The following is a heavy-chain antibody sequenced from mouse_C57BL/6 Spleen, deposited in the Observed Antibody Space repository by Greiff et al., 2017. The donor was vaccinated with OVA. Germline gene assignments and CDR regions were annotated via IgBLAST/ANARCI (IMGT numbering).Heavy chain of an antibody. CDR2: IYPRSGNT. Sequence: VKLQESGAELARPGASVKLSCKASGYTFTSYGISWVKQRTGQGLEWIGEIYPRSGNTYYNEKFKGKATLTADKSSSTAYMELRSLTSEDSAVYFCAREGNMISYYFDYWGQGTTLTVSS. CDR1: GYTFTSYG. V-gene: IGHV1-81*01. J-gene: IGHJ2*01. CDR3: AREGNMISYYFDY. D-gene: IGHD2-4*01.